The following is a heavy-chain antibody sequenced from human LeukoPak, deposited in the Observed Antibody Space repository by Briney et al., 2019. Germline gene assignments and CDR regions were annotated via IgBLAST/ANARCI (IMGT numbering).Heavy chain of an antibody. V-gene: IGHV1-8*02. D-gene: IGHD4-17*01. CDR3: ARFSYGDYESGRPHYYYYYYMDV. J-gene: IGHJ6*03. CDR2: MNPNSGNT. CDR1: GYTFTGYY. Sequence: ASVKVSCKASGYTFTGYYMHWVRQATGQGLEWMGWMNPNSGNTGYAQKFQGRVTMTRNTSISTAYMELSSLRSEDTAVYYCARFSYGDYESGRPHYYYYYYMDVWGKGTTVTISS.